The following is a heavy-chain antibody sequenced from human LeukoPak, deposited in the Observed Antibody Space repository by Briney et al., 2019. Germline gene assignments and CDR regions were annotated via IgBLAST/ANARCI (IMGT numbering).Heavy chain of an antibody. J-gene: IGHJ4*02. CDR1: GFTFSSYG. D-gene: IGHD1-26*01. Sequence: GGSLRLSCAASGFTFSSYGMHWVRQAPGKGLEWVAVISYDGSNKYYADSVKGRFTISRDNAKNSLYLQMNSLRAEDTAVYYCARVVGAQDYWGQGTLVTVSS. CDR3: ARVVGAQDY. V-gene: IGHV3-30*03. CDR2: ISYDGSNK.